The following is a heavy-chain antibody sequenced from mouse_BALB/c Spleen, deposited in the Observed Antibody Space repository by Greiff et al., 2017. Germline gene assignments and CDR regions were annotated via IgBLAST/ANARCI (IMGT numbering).Heavy chain of an antibody. D-gene: IGHD1-1*01. CDR3: ARRDYGSSLDY. V-gene: IGHV5-12-1*01. Sequence: EVHLVESGGGLVKPGGSLKLSCAASGFAFSSYDMSWVRQTPEKRLEWVAYISSGGGSTYYPDTVKGRFTISRDNAKNTLYLQMSSLKSEDTAMYYCARRDYGSSLDYWGQGTTLTVSS. CDR2: ISSGGGST. CDR1: GFAFSSYD. J-gene: IGHJ2*01.